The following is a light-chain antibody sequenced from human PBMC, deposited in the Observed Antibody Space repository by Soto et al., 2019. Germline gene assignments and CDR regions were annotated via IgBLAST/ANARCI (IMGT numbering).Light chain of an antibody. V-gene: IGLV2-14*01. CDR3: SSYTTTTTLV. CDR1: SSDVVDFNF. CDR2: DVS. J-gene: IGLJ3*02. Sequence: QSVLTQPASVSGSPGQSITISCTGTSSDVVDFNFVSWYQQHPGKAPKLLIYDVSHRPSGFSSRFSGSKSGNTASLTISGLQAEDEAHYFCSSYTTTTTLVFGGGTKLTVL.